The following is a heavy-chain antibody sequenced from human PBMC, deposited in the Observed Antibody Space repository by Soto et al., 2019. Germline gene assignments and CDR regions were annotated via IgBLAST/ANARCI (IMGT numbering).Heavy chain of an antibody. J-gene: IGHJ6*02. V-gene: IGHV3-53*01. CDR1: GFTVSTSY. Sequence: GGSLRLSCAASGFTVSTSYMSWVRQAPGKGLEWVSVMYSGGSTYYADSVKGRFTISRDNSKNTLYLQMNTLRAEDTAVYYCARDPEWTFGMDVRAQRTTVTGSS. D-gene: IGHD2-8*01. CDR3: ARDPEWTFGMDV. CDR2: MYSGGST.